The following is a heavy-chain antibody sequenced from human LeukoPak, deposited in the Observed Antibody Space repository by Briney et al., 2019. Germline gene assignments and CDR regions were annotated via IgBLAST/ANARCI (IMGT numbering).Heavy chain of an antibody. J-gene: IGHJ5*02. D-gene: IGHD5-18*01. Sequence: GASVKVSCKASGYTFTSYYMHWVRQAPGQGLEWMGIINPSGGSTSYAQKFQGRVTMTRDTSTSTVYMELSSLRSEDTAVYYCARDLEDTAMGHNWFDPWGQGTLVTVSS. V-gene: IGHV1-46*01. CDR2: INPSGGST. CDR3: ARDLEDTAMGHNWFDP. CDR1: GYTFTSYY.